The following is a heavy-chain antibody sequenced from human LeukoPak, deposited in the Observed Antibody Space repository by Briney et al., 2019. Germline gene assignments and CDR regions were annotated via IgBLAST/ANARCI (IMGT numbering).Heavy chain of an antibody. CDR2: IYYSGST. D-gene: IGHD5-24*01. Sequence: SETLSLTCTVSGGSISSGGYYWSWIRQHPGKGLEWIGYIYYSGSTYYNPSLKSRVTISVDTSKNQFSLKLSSVTAADTAVYYCARGGDGYNFDAFDIWAKGQWSPSLQ. J-gene: IGHJ3*02. CDR3: ARGGDGYNFDAFDI. CDR1: GGSISSGGYY. V-gene: IGHV4-31*03.